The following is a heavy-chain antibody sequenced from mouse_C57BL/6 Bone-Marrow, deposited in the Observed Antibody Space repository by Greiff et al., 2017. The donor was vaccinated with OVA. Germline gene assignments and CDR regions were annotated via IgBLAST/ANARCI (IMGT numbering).Heavy chain of an antibody. CDR1: GYTFTDYN. CDR3: ARGLNTTDPLYAMDY. V-gene: IGHV1-22*01. Sequence: VQLQQSGPELVQPGASVKMSCKASGYTFTDYNMHWVKQSHGKSLEWIGYINPNNGGTSYNQKFKGKATLTVNKSSSTAYMELRSLTSEDSAVYYCARGLNTTDPLYAMDYWGQGTSVTVSS. D-gene: IGHD1-2*01. J-gene: IGHJ4*01. CDR2: INPNNGGT.